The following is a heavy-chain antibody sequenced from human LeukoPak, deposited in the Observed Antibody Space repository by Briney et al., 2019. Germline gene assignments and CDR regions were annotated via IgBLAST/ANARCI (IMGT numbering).Heavy chain of an antibody. D-gene: IGHD1-26*01. CDR3: ARGMRWEQSGNWFDP. CDR2: IIPIFGTA. J-gene: IGHJ5*02. V-gene: IGHV1-69*13. CDR1: GGTFSSYA. Sequence: GASVKVSCKASGGTFSSYAISWVRQAPGQGLEWMGGIIPIFGTANYAQKFQGRVTITADESTSTAYMELSSLRSEDTAVYYCARGMRWEQSGNWFDPWGQGTLVTVSS.